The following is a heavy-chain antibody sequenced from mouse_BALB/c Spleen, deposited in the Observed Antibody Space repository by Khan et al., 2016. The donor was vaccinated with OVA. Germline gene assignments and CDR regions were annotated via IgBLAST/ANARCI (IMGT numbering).Heavy chain of an antibody. Sequence: QVQLQQPGPEPVRPGASVKISCKGSGYTFADSGMHWVRQSHAKSLEWIGVISTYYGNIKYNQKFEGRATMTVDKSFSTAYLELARLTSEDSAVYFCTRDGISEFTYWGQGTLVTVSA. CDR2: ISTYYGNI. CDR1: GYTFADSG. D-gene: IGHD2-3*01. J-gene: IGHJ3*01. V-gene: IGHV1S137*01. CDR3: TRDGISEFTY.